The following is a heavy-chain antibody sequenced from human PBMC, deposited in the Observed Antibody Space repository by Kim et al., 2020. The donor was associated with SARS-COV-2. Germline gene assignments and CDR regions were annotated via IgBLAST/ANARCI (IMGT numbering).Heavy chain of an antibody. CDR1: GYTFTTYY. CDR2: INPSGADT. Sequence: ASVKVSCKASGYTFTTYYMHWVRQAPGQGLEWMGIINPSGADTSYAQKFQGRVTMTRDTSTSTVYMELSSLTSEDTAVYYCARDYSPASGYRYGHPNYWGQGTLVTVSS. D-gene: IGHD5-18*01. V-gene: IGHV1-46*01. CDR3: ARDYSPASGYRYGHPNY. J-gene: IGHJ4*01.